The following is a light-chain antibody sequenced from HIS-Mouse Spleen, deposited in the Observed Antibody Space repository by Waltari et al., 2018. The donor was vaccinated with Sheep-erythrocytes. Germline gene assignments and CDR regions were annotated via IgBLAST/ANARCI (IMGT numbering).Light chain of an antibody. CDR3: CSYAGSYNHV. CDR1: SSDVVGYND. Sequence: QSALTQPRSVSGSPGQSVTISCTGTSSDVVGYNDVSWYQQHPVKAPKFLIYYASKRPSGVPDHFSGSKSGNTASLTICGLQAEDEADYYCCSYAGSYNHVFATGTKVNVL. V-gene: IGLV2-11*01. J-gene: IGLJ1*01. CDR2: YAS.